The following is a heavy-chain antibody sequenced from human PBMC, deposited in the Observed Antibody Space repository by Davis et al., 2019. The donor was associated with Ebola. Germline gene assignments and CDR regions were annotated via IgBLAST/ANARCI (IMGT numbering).Heavy chain of an antibody. J-gene: IGHJ4*02. D-gene: IGHD6-19*01. CDR1: GFTVSSNH. Sequence: GGSLRLSCAASGFTVSSNHMSWVLQAPGKGLEWVSVIYDHSTAYADSVRGRFIISRDKSNNTLYLEMNSLRVDDTAVYYCATTQWLREFDNWGQGTLVTVSS. CDR2: IYDHST. V-gene: IGHV3-53*05. CDR3: ATTQWLREFDN.